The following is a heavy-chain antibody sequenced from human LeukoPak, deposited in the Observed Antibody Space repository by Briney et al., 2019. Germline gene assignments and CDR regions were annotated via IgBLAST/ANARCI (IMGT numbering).Heavy chain of an antibody. V-gene: IGHV3-7*01. Sequence: GGSLRLSCAASGFTFSSSWMTWVRQAPGKGLEWVASIREDGSEKTSVDSVKGRFTISRDNAKNSLYLQMDSLRAEDTAVYYCAKDPTHYRVWDYYETIGLSYWGQGTLVTVSS. CDR2: IREDGSEK. CDR1: GFTFSSSW. J-gene: IGHJ4*02. D-gene: IGHD3-22*01. CDR3: AKDPTHYRVWDYYETIGLSY.